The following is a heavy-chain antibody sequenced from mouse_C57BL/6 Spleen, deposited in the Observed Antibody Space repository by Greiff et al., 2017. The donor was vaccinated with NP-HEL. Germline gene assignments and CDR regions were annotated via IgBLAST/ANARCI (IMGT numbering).Heavy chain of an antibody. Sequence: EVKLMESGGGLVKPGGSLKLSCAASGFTFSDYGMHWVRQAPEKGLEWVAYISSGSSTIYYADTVKGRFTIARDNAKNTLFLQMTSLRSEDTAMYYCARPVASLHYFDYWGQGTTLTVSS. CDR1: GFTFSDYG. V-gene: IGHV5-17*01. J-gene: IGHJ2*01. CDR2: ISSGSSTI. D-gene: IGHD6-1*01. CDR3: ARPVASLHYFDY.